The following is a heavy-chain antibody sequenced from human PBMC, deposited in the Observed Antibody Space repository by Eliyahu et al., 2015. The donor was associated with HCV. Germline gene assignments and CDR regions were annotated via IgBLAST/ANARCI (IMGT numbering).Heavy chain of an antibody. J-gene: IGHJ4*02. V-gene: IGHV3-23*01. CDR1: GFAXSSYA. CDR3: AKATGSGWNSIDC. D-gene: IGHD6-19*01. Sequence: EVQLLESGGGLVQPGGSLRLSCXXSGFAXSSYAMSWVRPXPGKGVXWVSGISGSGGTIYYADSVKGRFTISRDNSKHTLFLQMNSLTAEDTALYYCAKATGSGWNSIDCWGQGTLVTVSS. CDR2: ISGSGGTI.